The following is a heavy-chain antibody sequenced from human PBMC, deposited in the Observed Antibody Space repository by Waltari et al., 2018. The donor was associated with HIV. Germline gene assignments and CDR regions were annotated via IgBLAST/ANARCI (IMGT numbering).Heavy chain of an antibody. CDR1: VGSITSGSYY. D-gene: IGHD2-21*02. V-gene: IGHV4-61*02. CDR3: SRTSTGSDYYYQVDV. Sequence: QVQLQESGPGLVKTSQTLSLTCTVSVGSITSGSYYWNWIRQPAGKGLEWIGRLYTSGSTNYNPSLKSRVTMTADTSKNQFSLRLTSVTASDTAIYYCSRTSTGSDYYYQVDVWGQGTTVTVS. J-gene: IGHJ6*02. CDR2: LYTSGST.